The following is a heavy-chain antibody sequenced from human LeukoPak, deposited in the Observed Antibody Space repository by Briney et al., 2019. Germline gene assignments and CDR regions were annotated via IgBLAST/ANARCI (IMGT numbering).Heavy chain of an antibody. D-gene: IGHD1-26*01. V-gene: IGHV3-23*01. Sequence: GGSLRLSCAASGFTFSSYEMNWVRQAPGKGLEWVSAISGSGGSTYYADSVKGRFTISRDNSKNTLYLQMNSLRAEDTAVYYCAKDTGSGSYSPDAFDIWGQGTMVTVSS. CDR2: ISGSGGST. J-gene: IGHJ3*02. CDR1: GFTFSSYE. CDR3: AKDTGSGSYSPDAFDI.